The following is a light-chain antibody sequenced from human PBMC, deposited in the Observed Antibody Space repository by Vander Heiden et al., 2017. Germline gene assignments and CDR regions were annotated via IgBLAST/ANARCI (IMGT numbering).Light chain of an antibody. Sequence: SYGLNQPLSVSVALGQTARITCGGNNIGSKNVHWYQQKPGQAPVLVIYRDSNRPSGIPERFSGSNSGNTATLTISRAQAGDEADYYCQVWDSSTAEVFGGGTKLTVL. V-gene: IGLV3-9*01. CDR3: QVWDSSTAEV. J-gene: IGLJ3*02. CDR1: NIGSKN. CDR2: RDS.